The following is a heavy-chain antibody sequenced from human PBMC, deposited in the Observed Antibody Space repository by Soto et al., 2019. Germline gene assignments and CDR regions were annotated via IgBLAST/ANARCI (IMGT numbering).Heavy chain of an antibody. D-gene: IGHD2-15*01. CDR2: IWYDGSNK. V-gene: IGHV3-33*01. CDR1: GFTFSIYG. J-gene: IGHJ5*02. CDR3: AREGVVEVAAIPDRNWFDH. Sequence: GGSLRLSYAASGFTFSIYGMHWFGQAPGKGLEWVAVIWYDGSNKYYADSVKGRFTISRDNSKNTLYLQMNSLRAEDTAVYYCAREGVVEVAAIPDRNWFDHWGQGTLVTVSS.